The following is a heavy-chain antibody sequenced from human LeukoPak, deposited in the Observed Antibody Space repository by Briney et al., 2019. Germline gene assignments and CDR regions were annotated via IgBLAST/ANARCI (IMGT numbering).Heavy chain of an antibody. J-gene: IGHJ4*02. D-gene: IGHD3-3*01. CDR3: ARGTYYDFWSGYYYDY. Sequence: SETLSLTRAVYGGSFSGYYWSWIRQPPGKGLEWIGEINHSGSTNYNPALKSRVTISVDTSKNQFSLQLSSVTAADTAVYYCARGTYYDFWSGYYYDYWGQGTLVTVSS. CDR1: GGSFSGYY. V-gene: IGHV4-34*01. CDR2: INHSGST.